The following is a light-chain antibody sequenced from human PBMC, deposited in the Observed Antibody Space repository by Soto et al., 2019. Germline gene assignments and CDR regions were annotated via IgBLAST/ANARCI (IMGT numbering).Light chain of an antibody. CDR3: QQYLTLPWT. V-gene: IGKV1-39*01. J-gene: IGKJ1*01. CDR2: AAS. Sequence: DIQMTQSPSSLSASVGDRVTIGCRASQSIRSDLNWYQQKPGKAPKRLIYAASSLESGVPSRFSGSGSGTEFTLTISSLHPDDFGTYYCQQYLTLPWTFGLGTKVDIK. CDR1: QSIRSD.